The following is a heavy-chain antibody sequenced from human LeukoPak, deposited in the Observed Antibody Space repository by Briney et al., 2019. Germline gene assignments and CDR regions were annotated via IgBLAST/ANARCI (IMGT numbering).Heavy chain of an antibody. CDR1: GFTFSSYG. V-gene: IGHV3-33*01. CDR3: ARNEEAADSLFDY. CDR2: IWYDGSNK. D-gene: IGHD6-13*01. Sequence: GGSLRLSCAASGFTFSSYGMHWVRQAPGKGLEWVAVIWYDGSNKYYADSVKGRFTISRDNSKNTLYLQMNSLRAEDTAVYYCARNEEAADSLFDYWGQGTLVTVSS. J-gene: IGHJ4*02.